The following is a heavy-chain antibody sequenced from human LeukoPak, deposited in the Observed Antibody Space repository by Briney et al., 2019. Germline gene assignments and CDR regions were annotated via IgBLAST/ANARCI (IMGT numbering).Heavy chain of an antibody. CDR2: INHSGST. D-gene: IGHD2-15*01. V-gene: IGHV4-34*01. Sequence: SETLSLTCAVYGGSFSGYYRSWIRQPPGKGLEWIGEINHSGSTNYNPSLKSRVTISVDTSKNQFSLKLSSVTAADTAVYYCARGFPTLGYCSGGSCYSLDYWGQGTLVTVSS. J-gene: IGHJ4*02. CDR1: GGSFSGYY. CDR3: ARGFPTLGYCSGGSCYSLDY.